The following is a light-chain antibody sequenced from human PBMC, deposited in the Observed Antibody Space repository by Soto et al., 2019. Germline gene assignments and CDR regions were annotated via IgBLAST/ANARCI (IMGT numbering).Light chain of an antibody. CDR3: CSYRSSNAWV. V-gene: IGLV2-14*01. CDR2: EIS. J-gene: IGLJ3*02. Sequence: QSALTQPASVSGAPGQTVTISCTGTSSNVGDYNDVSWYQQHPGKAPKLMIYEISNRPSGVSNRFSGSKSGNTASLTISGLQAEDEDYYCWCSYRSSNAWVFGGGTKLTVL. CDR1: SSNVGDYND.